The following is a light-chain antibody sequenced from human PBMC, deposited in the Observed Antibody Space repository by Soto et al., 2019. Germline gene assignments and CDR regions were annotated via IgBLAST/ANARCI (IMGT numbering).Light chain of an antibody. CDR2: SDN. CDR3: GAWEDTLRVRV. Sequence: QSVLTQPPSASGTPGQRVTISCSGSSSNIGSNPVSWYQQLPGTAPKSLIYSDNQRPSGVPDRISGSKSGTSASLAISGLQSEDEAEYYCGAWEDTLRVRVFGGGTKLTVL. V-gene: IGLV1-44*01. CDR1: SSNIGSNP. J-gene: IGLJ2*01.